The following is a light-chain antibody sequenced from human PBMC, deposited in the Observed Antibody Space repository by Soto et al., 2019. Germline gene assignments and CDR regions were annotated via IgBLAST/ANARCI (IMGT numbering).Light chain of an antibody. CDR1: QSISSY. Sequence: DIQMPQSPSSLSASVGDRVTITCRARQSISSYLNWYQQKPGKAPKLLIYAASSLQSGVPSRFSGSVSGTYFTLTISSLQPEDFATYYGEQSYSTPRYTFGRGTKLEIK. CDR2: AAS. V-gene: IGKV1-39*01. J-gene: IGKJ2*01. CDR3: EQSYSTPRYT.